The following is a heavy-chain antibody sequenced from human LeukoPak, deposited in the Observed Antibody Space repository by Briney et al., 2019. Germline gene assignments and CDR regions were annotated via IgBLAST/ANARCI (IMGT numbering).Heavy chain of an antibody. CDR2: IRYDGSNK. J-gene: IGHJ4*02. CDR3: AKDKGHPHLYYFDY. CDR1: GFTFSSYS. V-gene: IGHV3-30*02. Sequence: GGSLRLSCAASGFTFSSYSMHWVRQAPGKGLEWVAFIRYDGSNKYYADSVKGRFTISRDNSKNTLYLQMNSLRAEDTAVYYCAKDKGHPHLYYFDYWGQGTLVTVSS.